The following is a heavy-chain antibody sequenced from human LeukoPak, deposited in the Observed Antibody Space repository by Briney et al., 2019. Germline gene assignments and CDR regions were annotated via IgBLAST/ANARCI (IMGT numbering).Heavy chain of an antibody. J-gene: IGHJ6*04. V-gene: IGHV3-48*03. CDR2: ISSSGSTI. CDR3: ARELSGCDQLIYGMDV. CDR1: GFTFSSYE. Sequence: GGSLRLSCAASGFTFSSYEMNWVRQAPGKGLEWVSYISSSGSTIYYADSVKGRFTISRDNAKNSLYLQMNSLRAEDTAVYYCARELSGCDQLIYGMDVWGKGTTVTVSS. D-gene: IGHD5-12*01.